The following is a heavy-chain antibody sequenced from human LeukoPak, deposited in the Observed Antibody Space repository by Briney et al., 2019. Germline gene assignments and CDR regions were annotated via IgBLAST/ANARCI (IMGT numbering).Heavy chain of an antibody. D-gene: IGHD1-26*01. CDR2: MNPNSGNT. V-gene: IGHV1-8*01. CDR3: ARRVRATRKFDY. CDR1: GYTFTSYD. Sequence: ASVKVSCKASGYTFTSYDINWVRQATGQGLEWMGWMNPNSGNTDYAQNFQGRVTMTRNTSISTAYMELSSLRTEDTAVYYCARRVRATRKFDYWGQGTLVTVSS. J-gene: IGHJ4*02.